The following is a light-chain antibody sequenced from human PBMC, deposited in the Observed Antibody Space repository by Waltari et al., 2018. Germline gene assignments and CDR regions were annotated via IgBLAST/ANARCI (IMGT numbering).Light chain of an antibody. CDR3: AAWDDSLNGHV. V-gene: IGLV1-44*01. CDR1: TSNIGDNT. J-gene: IGLJ6*01. Sequence: QSVLTQPPSASGTPGQRVTISCSGSTSNIGDNTVYWYQQIPGMAPKLLIYSSKQRPTGVPDRFSGARSGNSASLASSGVQSADEADYYCAAWDDSLNGHVFGSGTKVTVL. CDR2: SSK.